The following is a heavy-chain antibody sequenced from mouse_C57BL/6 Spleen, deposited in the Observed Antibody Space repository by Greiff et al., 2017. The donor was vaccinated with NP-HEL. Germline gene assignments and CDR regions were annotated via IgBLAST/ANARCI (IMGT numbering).Heavy chain of an antibody. CDR3: ARITTVVAPEYFDV. J-gene: IGHJ1*03. V-gene: IGHV1-53*01. D-gene: IGHD1-1*01. CDR2: INPSNGGT. CDR1: GYTFTSYW. Sequence: QVHVKQPGTELVKPGASVKLSCKASGYTFTSYWMHWVKQRPGQGLEWIGNINPSNGGTNYIEKFKSKATLTVDKSSSTAYMQLSSLTSEDSAVYYCARITTVVAPEYFDVWGTGTTVTVSS.